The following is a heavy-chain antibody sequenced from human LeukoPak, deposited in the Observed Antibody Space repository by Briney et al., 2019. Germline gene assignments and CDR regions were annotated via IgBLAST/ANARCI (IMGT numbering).Heavy chain of an antibody. CDR2: ISGSGGST. CDR3: AKRSSRSYYGDAFDI. J-gene: IGHJ3*02. CDR1: GFTFSNSA. D-gene: IGHD1-26*01. V-gene: IGHV3-23*01. Sequence: GGSLRLSCAASGFTFSNSAMSWVRQAPGKGLEWVSAISGSGGSTYYADSVKGRFTISRDNSKNTLYLQMNSLRAEDTAVYYCAKRSSRSYYGDAFDIWGQGTMVTVSS.